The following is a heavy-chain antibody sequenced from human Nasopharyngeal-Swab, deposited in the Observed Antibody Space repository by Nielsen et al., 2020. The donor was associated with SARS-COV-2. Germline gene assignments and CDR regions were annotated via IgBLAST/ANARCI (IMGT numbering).Heavy chain of an antibody. D-gene: IGHD2-15*01. V-gene: IGHV5-51*01. CDR1: GYSFTSYW. J-gene: IGHJ4*02. CDR2: IYPGDSDT. CDR3: ARRTFSCSWEKFDY. Sequence: GGSLRLSCKGSGYSFTSYWIGWVRQMPGNGLEWMGIIYPGDSDTRYSPSFQGQVTFSADKSINTAYLQWSSLKASDTAIYYCARRTFSCSWEKFDYWGQGTLVTVSS.